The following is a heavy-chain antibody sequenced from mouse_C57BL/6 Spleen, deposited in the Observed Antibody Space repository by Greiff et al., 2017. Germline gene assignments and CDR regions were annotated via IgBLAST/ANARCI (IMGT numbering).Heavy chain of an antibody. CDR3: ARRGYYGSSYWYFDV. J-gene: IGHJ1*03. D-gene: IGHD1-1*01. CDR2: IDPSDSET. CDR1: GYTFTSYW. V-gene: IGHV1-52*01. Sequence: VKLQQPGAELVRPGSSVKLSCKASGYTFTSYWMHWVKQRPIQGLEWIGNIDPSDSETHYNQKFKDKATLTVDKSSSTAYMQLSSLTSEDSAVYYCARRGYYGSSYWYFDVWGTGTTVTVSS.